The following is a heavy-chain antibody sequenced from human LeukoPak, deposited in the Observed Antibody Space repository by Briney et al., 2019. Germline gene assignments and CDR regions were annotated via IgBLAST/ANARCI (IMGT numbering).Heavy chain of an antibody. CDR2: ISWNSGSI. D-gene: IGHD2-2*01. J-gene: IGHJ4*02. CDR3: AKDSNIVVVPVAIDY. CDR1: GFTFDDYA. Sequence: GGSLRLSCAASGFTFDDYAMHWVRQAPGKGLEWVSGISWNSGSIGYADSVKGRFTISRDNAENSLYLQMNSLRAEDTALYYCAKDSNIVVVPVAIDYWGQGTLVTVSS. V-gene: IGHV3-9*01.